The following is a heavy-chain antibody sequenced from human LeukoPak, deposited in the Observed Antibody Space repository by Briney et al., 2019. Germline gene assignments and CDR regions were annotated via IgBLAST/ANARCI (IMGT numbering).Heavy chain of an antibody. J-gene: IGHJ4*02. D-gene: IGHD6-19*01. CDR2: IYYTGGT. Sequence: SETLSLTCTVSGGSIGSDYWTWIRQPPGKGLEYIGYIYYTGGTNYNPSLKSRVTISVDTSKNQFSLKLSSVTAADTAVYFCAKYGNSGWVIDNWGQGILVTVSS. CDR3: AKYGNSGWVIDN. CDR1: GGSIGSDY. V-gene: IGHV4-59*08.